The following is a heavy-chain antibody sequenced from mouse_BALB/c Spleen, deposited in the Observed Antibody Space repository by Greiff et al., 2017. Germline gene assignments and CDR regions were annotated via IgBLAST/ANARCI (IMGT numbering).Heavy chain of an antibody. V-gene: IGHV5-17*02. CDR3: ARGDYYGSSYVDY. Sequence: EVKVVESGGGLVQPGGSRKLSCAASGFTFSSFGMHWVRQAPEKGLEWVAYISSGSSTIYYADTVKGRFTISRDNPKNTLFLQMTSLRSEDTAMYYCARGDYYGSSYVDYWGQGTTLTVSS. CDR2: ISSGSSTI. J-gene: IGHJ2*01. D-gene: IGHD1-1*01. CDR1: GFTFSSFG.